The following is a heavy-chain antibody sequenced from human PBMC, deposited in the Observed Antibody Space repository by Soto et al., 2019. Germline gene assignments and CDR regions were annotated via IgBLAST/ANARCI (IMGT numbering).Heavy chain of an antibody. V-gene: IGHV5-51*01. CDR2: IYLGDSDT. CDR3: ARQTYCSSTSCYTVDS. J-gene: IGHJ4*02. Sequence: GLEWMGIIYLGDSDTRYSPSFQGQVTISADKSISTAYLQWSSLKASDTAMYYCARQTYCSSTSCYTVDSWGQGTLVTVSS. D-gene: IGHD2-2*02.